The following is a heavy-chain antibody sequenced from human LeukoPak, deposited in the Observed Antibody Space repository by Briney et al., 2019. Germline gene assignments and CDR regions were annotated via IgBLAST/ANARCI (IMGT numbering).Heavy chain of an antibody. J-gene: IGHJ6*02. Sequence: GGSLRLSCAASGFTFSSYSMNWFRQAPGKGLEWVSSISSSSSYIYYADSVKGRFTISRDNAKNSLYLQMNSLRAEDTAVYYCARAGAYCSGGSCYSVRSYYYYGMDVWGQGTTVTVSS. CDR2: ISSSSSYI. V-gene: IGHV3-21*01. D-gene: IGHD2-15*01. CDR3: ARAGAYCSGGSCYSVRSYYYYGMDV. CDR1: GFTFSSYS.